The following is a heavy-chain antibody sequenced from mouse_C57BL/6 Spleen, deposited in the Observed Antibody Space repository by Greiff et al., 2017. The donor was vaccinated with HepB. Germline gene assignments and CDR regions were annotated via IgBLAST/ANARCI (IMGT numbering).Heavy chain of an antibody. CDR3: ARSYDYAWFAY. CDR1: GYAFSSSW. CDR2: IYPGDGDT. D-gene: IGHD2-4*01. Sequence: LQESGPELVKPGASVKISCKASGYAFSSSWMNWVKQRPGKGLEWIGRIYPGDGDTNYNGKFKGKATLTADKSSSTAYMQLSSLTSEDSAVYFCARSYDYAWFAYWGQGTLVTVSA. J-gene: IGHJ3*01. V-gene: IGHV1-82*01.